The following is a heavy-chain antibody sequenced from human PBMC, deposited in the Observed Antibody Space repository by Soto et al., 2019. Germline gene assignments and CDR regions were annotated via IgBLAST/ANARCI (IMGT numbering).Heavy chain of an antibody. Sequence: QVQLVQSGAEVKKPGASVKVSCKASGYTFTSYDINWVRQATGQGLEWMGWMNPNSGNTGYAQKFQGRVTMTRNTSISTAYIGVGSLRSEGPAVYYCARERGSRAVNYWGQGTLVTVSS. CDR2: MNPNSGNT. J-gene: IGHJ4*02. V-gene: IGHV1-8*01. CDR3: ARERGSRAVNY. D-gene: IGHD4-17*01. CDR1: GYTFTSYD.